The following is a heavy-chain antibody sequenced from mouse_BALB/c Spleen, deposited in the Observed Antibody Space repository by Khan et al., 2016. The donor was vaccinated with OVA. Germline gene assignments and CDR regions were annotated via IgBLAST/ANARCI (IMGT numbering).Heavy chain of an antibody. Sequence: EVQLVVSGGGLVQPKGSLKLSCAASGFTFNTYAMNWVRQAPGKGLEWVARIRSKSNNYATYYADSVKDRFTISRDDSQSMLYLQMNNLKTEDTAMYYGVRPNWEKYWYFDVWGAGTTVTVSS. CDR3: VRPNWEKYWYFDV. CDR2: IRSKSNNYAT. CDR1: GFTFNTYA. D-gene: IGHD4-1*01. V-gene: IGHV10-1*02. J-gene: IGHJ1*01.